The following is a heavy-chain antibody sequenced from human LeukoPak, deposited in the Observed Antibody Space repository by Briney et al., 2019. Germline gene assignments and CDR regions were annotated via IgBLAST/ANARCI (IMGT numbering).Heavy chain of an antibody. J-gene: IGHJ4*02. CDR1: GFTFSSHS. D-gene: IGHD3-10*01. CDR3: ARFDTYYYGSGSYYNGDY. CDR2: ISSSSSTI. Sequence: GGSLRLSCAASGFTFSSHSMNWVRQAPGKGLEWVSYISSSSSTIYYADSVKGRFTISRDNAKNSLYLQMNSLRAEDTAVYYCARFDTYYYGSGSYYNGDYWGQGTLVTVSS. V-gene: IGHV3-48*01.